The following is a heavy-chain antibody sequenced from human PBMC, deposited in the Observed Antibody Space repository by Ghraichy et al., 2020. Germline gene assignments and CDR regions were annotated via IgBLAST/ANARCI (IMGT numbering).Heavy chain of an antibody. Sequence: LTCAASGFTFSSYSMSWVRQAPGKGLEWVSFISSRSSTIYYTDSVKGRFTISKDNARNSMYLQMNSLRDDDTAIYYCARDRGDSRSYYYFDKWGQGTLVTVSS. CDR3: ARDRGDSRSYYYFDK. CDR1: GFTFSSYS. D-gene: IGHD3-10*01. V-gene: IGHV3-48*02. CDR2: ISSRSSTI. J-gene: IGHJ4*02.